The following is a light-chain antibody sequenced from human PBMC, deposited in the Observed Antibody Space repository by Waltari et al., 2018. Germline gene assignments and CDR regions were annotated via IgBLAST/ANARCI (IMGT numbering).Light chain of an antibody. CDR2: SIY. CDR3: QQTFTAPLT. V-gene: IGKV1-39*01. J-gene: IGKJ3*01. Sequence: DIQMTQSPSSLSAAVGDRVTITCRAIQNIVSYLHWYQQTPGKVPKLLIYSIYSLQRGVPSRFSGNGSGTEFTLTINNLQPEDFTTYYCQQTFTAPLTFGPGTRVDV. CDR1: QNIVSY.